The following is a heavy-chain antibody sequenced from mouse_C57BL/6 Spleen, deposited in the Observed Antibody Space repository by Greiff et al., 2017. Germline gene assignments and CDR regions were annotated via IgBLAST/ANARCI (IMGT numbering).Heavy chain of an antibody. J-gene: IGHJ4*01. CDR3: ARDGDYPYYAREY. Sequence: VQLQQSGPELVKPGASVKISCKASGYSFTSSYIHWVKQRPGQGLEWIGWIYPGSGNTKYNEKFKGKATLTADTSSSTAYMQLSSLTSEDAAVYYCARDGDYPYYAREYWGQGTSVTVSS. V-gene: IGHV1-66*01. D-gene: IGHD2-4*01. CDR2: IYPGSGNT. CDR1: GYSFTSSY.